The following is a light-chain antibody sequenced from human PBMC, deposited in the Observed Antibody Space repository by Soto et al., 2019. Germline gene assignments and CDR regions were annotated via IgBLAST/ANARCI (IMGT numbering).Light chain of an antibody. J-gene: IGLJ1*01. CDR3: SSYTSRSTYV. CDR1: SSDVGDYNF. Sequence: QSVLTQPASVSGSPGQSITISCTGTSSDVGDYNFVSWFQQHPGKAPKPMIYEVSDRPSGVSNRFSGSKSGNTASLTISGLQAEDEADYYCSSYTSRSTYVFGTGTKVTVL. V-gene: IGLV2-14*01. CDR2: EVS.